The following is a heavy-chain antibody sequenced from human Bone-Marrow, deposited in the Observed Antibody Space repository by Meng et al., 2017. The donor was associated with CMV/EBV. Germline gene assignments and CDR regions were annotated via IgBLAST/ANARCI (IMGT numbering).Heavy chain of an antibody. J-gene: IGHJ5*02. Sequence: TGYGASSSSGGYHGTRTRQRPGEGLDYMGNIQSKGGNYYNPSLKSRLTISGDTSKNQFSLKLSSVTVADTAGYYCLILVEGGSGRGAWGQGALVTVSS. D-gene: IGHD3-10*01. CDR3: LILVEGGSGRGA. CDR2: IQSKGGN. V-gene: IGHV4-31*03. CDR1: GASSSSGGYH.